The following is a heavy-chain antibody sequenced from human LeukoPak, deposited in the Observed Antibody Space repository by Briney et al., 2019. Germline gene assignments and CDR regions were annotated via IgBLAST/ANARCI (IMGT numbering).Heavy chain of an antibody. CDR1: GFTFSSYA. D-gene: IGHD4-4*01. Sequence: GGSLRLSCAASGFTFSSYAMSWVRQAPGKGLKWVSAISGSGGSTYYADSVKGRFTISRDNSKNTLYLQMNSLRAEDTAVYYCAKDLVGRTTVASFDYWGQGTLVTVSS. V-gene: IGHV3-23*01. J-gene: IGHJ4*02. CDR2: ISGSGGST. CDR3: AKDLVGRTTVASFDY.